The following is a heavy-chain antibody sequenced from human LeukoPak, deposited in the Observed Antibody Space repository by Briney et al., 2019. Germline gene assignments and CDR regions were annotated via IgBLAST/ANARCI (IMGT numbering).Heavy chain of an antibody. D-gene: IGHD3-10*01. Sequence: GGSLRLSCAASGFFFSDSAMAWVRQAPGKGLEWVSAISGSGGSTYYADSVKGRFTISRDNSKNTLYLQMNSLRAEDTAVYYCAKRSIPYYYGSGYDYWGQGTLVTVSS. CDR3: AKRSIPYYYGSGYDY. J-gene: IGHJ4*02. CDR1: GFFFSDSA. CDR2: ISGSGGST. V-gene: IGHV3-23*01.